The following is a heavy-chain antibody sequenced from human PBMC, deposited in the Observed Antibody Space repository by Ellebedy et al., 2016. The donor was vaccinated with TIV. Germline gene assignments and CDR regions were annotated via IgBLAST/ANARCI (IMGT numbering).Heavy chain of an antibody. D-gene: IGHD4-17*01. V-gene: IGHV3-30*18. J-gene: IGHJ4*02. CDR1: GFPFSDHA. Sequence: GGSLRLXCAASGFPFSDHAMHWVRQAPGKGLEWVAVISFDSRHKNYADSVRGRFTISRDSSTNTLYLQMNSLRTEDTAIYYCAKDPPSFGDYPAFDNWGQGTLVAVSS. CDR3: AKDPPSFGDYPAFDN. CDR2: ISFDSRHK.